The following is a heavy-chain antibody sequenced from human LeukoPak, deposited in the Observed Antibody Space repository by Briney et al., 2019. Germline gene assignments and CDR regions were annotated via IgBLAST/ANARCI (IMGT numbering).Heavy chain of an antibody. V-gene: IGHV3-23*01. Sequence: GGSLRLSCAASGFTFSRYDMSWVRQAPGKGLEWVSAISGSGTNTYYADSVKGRFTISRDNSKNSLYLQMNSLRAEDTAVYYCARDPSGHSYFDYWGQGTLVTVSS. CDR1: GFTFSRYD. CDR2: ISGSGTNT. J-gene: IGHJ4*02. CDR3: ARDPSGHSYFDY.